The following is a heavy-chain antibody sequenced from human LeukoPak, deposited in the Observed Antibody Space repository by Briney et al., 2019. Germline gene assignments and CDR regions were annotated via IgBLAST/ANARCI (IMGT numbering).Heavy chain of an antibody. J-gene: IGHJ6*03. Sequence: PSETLSLTRTVSGGSISSGDYYWSWIRQPPGKGLEWIGYSYYSGSTYYNPSLKSRVTISVDTSKNQFSLKLSSVTAADTAVYYCARGFRYCSGGSCYSRGIYYYYYMDVWGKGTTVTVSS. V-gene: IGHV4-30-4*08. D-gene: IGHD2-15*01. CDR3: ARGFRYCSGGSCYSRGIYYYYYMDV. CDR2: SYYSGST. CDR1: GGSISSGDYY.